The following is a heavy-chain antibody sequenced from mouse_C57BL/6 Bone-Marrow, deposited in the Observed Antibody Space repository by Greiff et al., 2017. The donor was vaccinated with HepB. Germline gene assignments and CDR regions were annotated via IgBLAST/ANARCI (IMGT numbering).Heavy chain of an antibody. J-gene: IGHJ2*01. Sequence: VQLQESGPGLVKPSQSLSLTCSVTGYSITSGYYWNWIRQFPGNKLEWMGYISYDGSNNYNPSLKNRISITRDTSKNQFFLKLNSVTTEDTATYYCAREHGYYVDYWGQGTTLTVSS. CDR2: ISYDGSN. CDR1: GYSITSGYY. CDR3: AREHGYYVDY. D-gene: IGHD2-2*01. V-gene: IGHV3-6*01.